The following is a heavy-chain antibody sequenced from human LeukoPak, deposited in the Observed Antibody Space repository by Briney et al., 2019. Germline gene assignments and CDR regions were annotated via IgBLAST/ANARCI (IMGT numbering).Heavy chain of an antibody. CDR2: IYYSGST. Sequence: ETLSLTCTVSGGSISSYYWSWIRQPPGKGLEWIGYIYYSGSTNYNPSLKGRVTISVDTSKNQFSLKLSSVTAADTAVYYCARGLYVTMARGVVVNYGLDVWGQGATVIVSS. CDR3: ARGLYVTMARGVVVNYGLDV. J-gene: IGHJ6*02. D-gene: IGHD3-10*01. CDR1: GGSISSYY. V-gene: IGHV4-59*01.